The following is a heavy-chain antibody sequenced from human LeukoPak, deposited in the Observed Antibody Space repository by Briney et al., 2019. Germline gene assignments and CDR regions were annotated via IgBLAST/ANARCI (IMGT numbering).Heavy chain of an antibody. V-gene: IGHV3-11*01. CDR2: ISRDGNII. D-gene: IGHD3-16*01. CDR3: ASYVLLMDY. Sequence: PGGSLRLSCADSGVSFSDHYMRWLRQVPGKGLEWLAYISRDGNIIVYADSVKGRFTISRDNAKQSVYLEMKSLTPEYTAEDYCASYVLLMDYWGQGTLVTVSS. J-gene: IGHJ4*02. CDR1: GVSFSDHY.